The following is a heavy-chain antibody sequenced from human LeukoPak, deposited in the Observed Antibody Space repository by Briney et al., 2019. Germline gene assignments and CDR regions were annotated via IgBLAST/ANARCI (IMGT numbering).Heavy chain of an antibody. Sequence: SQTLSLTCTVSGGSISSSSYYWGWTRQPPGKGLEWIGSIYYSGSTYYNPSLKSRVTISVDTSKNQFSLKLSSVTAADTAVYYCARALVGATSYFDYWGQGTLVTVSS. J-gene: IGHJ4*02. CDR3: ARALVGATSYFDY. CDR1: GGSISSSSYY. CDR2: IYYSGST. D-gene: IGHD1-26*01. V-gene: IGHV4-39*01.